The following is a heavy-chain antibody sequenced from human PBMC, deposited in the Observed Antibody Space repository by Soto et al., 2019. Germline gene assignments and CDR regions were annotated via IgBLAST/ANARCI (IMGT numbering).Heavy chain of an antibody. J-gene: IGHJ6*02. V-gene: IGHV3-53*01. CDR1: GFSVSSDY. CDR3: TRALSDKGHFYISNYYSMDV. Sequence: GGSLRLSCAASGFSVSSDYMSWVRQAPGKGLEWVSLIYSGGDTYYADSVKGRFTISRDISSNTIYLHMTSLRADDTAIYYCTRALSDKGHFYISNYYSMDVWGRGTTVTVS. CDR2: IYSGGDT. D-gene: IGHD3-3*02.